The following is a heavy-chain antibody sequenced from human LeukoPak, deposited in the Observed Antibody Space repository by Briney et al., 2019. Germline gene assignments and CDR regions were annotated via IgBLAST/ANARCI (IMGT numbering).Heavy chain of an antibody. CDR3: ARDINTAMVP. J-gene: IGHJ5*02. Sequence: PSETLSLTCTVSGGSISSYYWSWIRQPPGKGLVWIGYIYYSGSTNYNPSLKSRVTISVDTSKNQFSLKLSSVTAADTAVYYCARDINTAMVPWGQGTLVTVSS. CDR2: IYYSGST. CDR1: GGSISSYY. V-gene: IGHV4-59*01. D-gene: IGHD5-18*01.